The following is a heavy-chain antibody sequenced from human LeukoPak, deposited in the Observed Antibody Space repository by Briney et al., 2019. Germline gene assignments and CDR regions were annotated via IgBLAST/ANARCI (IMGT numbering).Heavy chain of an antibody. J-gene: IGHJ4*02. Sequence: PGGSLRLSCAASGFTFSDYYMSWIRQAPGKGLEWVSAISGSGGSTYYADSVKGRFTISRDNSKNTLYLQMNSLRAEDTAVYYCAKGPGYSYGHGFDYWGQGTLVTVSS. CDR2: ISGSGGST. D-gene: IGHD5-18*01. V-gene: IGHV3-23*01. CDR1: GFTFSDYY. CDR3: AKGPGYSYGHGFDY.